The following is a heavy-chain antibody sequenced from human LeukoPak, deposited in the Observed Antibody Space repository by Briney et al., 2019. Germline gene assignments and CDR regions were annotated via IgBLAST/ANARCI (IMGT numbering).Heavy chain of an antibody. V-gene: IGHV3-15*07. CDR1: GFTVSSNH. CDR2: IRRKTDGGTT. Sequence: GGSLRLSCAVSGFTVSSNHMNWVRQAPGKGLEWVGRIRRKTDGGTTDYAASVKGRFAISRDDSKNTLYLQMDSLKTEDTAVYYCIAVAGTHVYWGQGTLVTVSS. J-gene: IGHJ4*02. CDR3: IAVAGTHVY. D-gene: IGHD6-19*01.